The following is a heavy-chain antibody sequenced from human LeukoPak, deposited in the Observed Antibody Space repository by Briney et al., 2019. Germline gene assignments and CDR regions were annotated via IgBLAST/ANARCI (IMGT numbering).Heavy chain of an antibody. Sequence: PSETLSLTCTVSGGSISSYYRSWIRQPPGRGLEWIGYVHFTGSTNYNPSFKSRVTISLDMSKTQFSLNLSSVTATDTAVYYCARHRGASFDSWGQGTLVSVSS. J-gene: IGHJ4*02. D-gene: IGHD3-10*01. CDR2: VHFTGST. CDR1: GGSISSYY. V-gene: IGHV4-59*08. CDR3: ARHRGASFDS.